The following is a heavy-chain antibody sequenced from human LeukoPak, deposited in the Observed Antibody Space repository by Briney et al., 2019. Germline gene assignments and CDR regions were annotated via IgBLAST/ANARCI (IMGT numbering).Heavy chain of an antibody. V-gene: IGHV4-34*01. CDR3: ARAVPAAHNDY. D-gene: IGHD2-2*01. Sequence: SETLSLTCAVYGGSFSGCYWSWIRQPPGKGLEWIGEINHSGSTNYNPSLKSRVTISVDTSKNQFSLKLSSVTAADTAVYYCARAVPAAHNDYWGQGTLVTVSS. J-gene: IGHJ4*02. CDR2: INHSGST. CDR1: GGSFSGCY.